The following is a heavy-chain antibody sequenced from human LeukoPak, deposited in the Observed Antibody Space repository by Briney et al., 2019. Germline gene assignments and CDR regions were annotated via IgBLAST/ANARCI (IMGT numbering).Heavy chain of an antibody. CDR3: AKDTSSDYVWGSHIDY. CDR1: GFTFDDYA. V-gene: IGHV3-43D*03. D-gene: IGHD3-16*01. Sequence: GSLRLSCAASGFTFDDYAMHWVRQAPGKGLEWVSLISWDGGSTYYADSVKGRFTISRDNSKNSLYLQMNSLRAEDTALYYCAKDTSSDYVWGSHIDYWGQGTLVTVSS. CDR2: ISWDGGST. J-gene: IGHJ4*02.